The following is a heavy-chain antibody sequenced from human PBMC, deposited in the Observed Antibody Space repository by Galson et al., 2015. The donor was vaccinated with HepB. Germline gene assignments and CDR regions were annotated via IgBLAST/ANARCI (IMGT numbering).Heavy chain of an antibody. CDR2: IYYRGST. Sequence: TLSLACTVACGSVRSGGDGWSWIRQRAGRGLEGIGDIYYRGSTSYTPSLKSRFSISVETSKNQFSLKLSAWTAPDTAVYYCARNVVGTDYYGSYFHSWGQGNLVTVSS. V-gene: IGHV4-30-4*01. J-gene: IGHJ4*02. D-gene: IGHD3/OR15-3a*01. CDR3: ARNVVGTDYYGSYFHS. CDR1: CGSVRSGGDG.